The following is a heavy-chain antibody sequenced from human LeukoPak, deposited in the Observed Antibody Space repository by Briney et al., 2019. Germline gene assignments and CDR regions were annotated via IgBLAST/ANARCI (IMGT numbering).Heavy chain of an antibody. V-gene: IGHV4-39*01. CDR2: LYDSGST. CDR1: GGSISSSSYY. J-gene: IGHJ5*02. D-gene: IGHD4-11*01. Sequence: PSETLSLTCTVSGGSISSSSYYWDWIRQPPGKGLEWIGNLYDSGSTHYNPSLKSRVTISVDTSKNQFSLKLSSVTAADTAVYYCARQEEMTTVIKGYSWFDPWGQGTLVTVSS. CDR3: ARQEEMTTVIKGYSWFDP.